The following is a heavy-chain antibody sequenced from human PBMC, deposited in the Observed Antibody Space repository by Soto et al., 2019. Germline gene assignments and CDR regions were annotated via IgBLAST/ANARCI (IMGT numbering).Heavy chain of an antibody. J-gene: IGHJ4*02. Sequence: EVQLVESGGGLVQPGGSLRLSSAASGFTFSSYSMNWVRQAPRKGLEWVSYISSSSRTTYYADSVKGRFTISRDNAKNSLYLPMNSLRAADTAVYYFARDGLGARAVTDYWGQGTLVTVSS. D-gene: IGHD3-16*01. CDR1: GFTFSSYS. CDR3: ARDGLGARAVTDY. V-gene: IGHV3-48*01. CDR2: ISSSSRTT.